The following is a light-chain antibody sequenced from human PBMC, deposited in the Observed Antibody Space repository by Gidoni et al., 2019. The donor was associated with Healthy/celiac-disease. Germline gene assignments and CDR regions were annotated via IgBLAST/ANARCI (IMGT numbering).Light chain of an antibody. CDR1: QSISSY. V-gene: IGKV1-39*01. CDR2: AAS. Sequence: IQMTQPPSSLSASVGDRVTITCRASQSISSYLNWYQQKPGKAPKLLIYAASSLQSGVPSRFSGSGSGTDFTLTISSLQPEDFATYYCQQSYSTPPFTFGPGTKVDIK. CDR3: QQSYSTPPFT. J-gene: IGKJ3*01.